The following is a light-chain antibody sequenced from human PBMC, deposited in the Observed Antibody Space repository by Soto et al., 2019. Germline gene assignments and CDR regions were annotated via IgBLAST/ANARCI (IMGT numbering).Light chain of an antibody. Sequence: IQLTQFPSSLSASVGDRVAITCRTSQSINTYLNWYQQKPGRAPNLLIYAASGLQSGIPSRFNGSVAGTDFTLTISGLQPEDFATYYCQQSSIAPITFGQGTRLEI. V-gene: IGKV1-39*01. CDR1: QSINTY. J-gene: IGKJ5*01. CDR3: QQSSIAPIT. CDR2: AAS.